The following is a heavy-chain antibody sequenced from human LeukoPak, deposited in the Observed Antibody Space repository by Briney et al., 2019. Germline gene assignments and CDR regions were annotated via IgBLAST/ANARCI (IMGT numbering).Heavy chain of an antibody. J-gene: IGHJ4*02. CDR1: GGSISSSSYY. Sequence: SETLSLTCTVSGGSISSSSYYWGWIRQPPGKGLEWIGSIYYSGSTYYNPSLKSRVTISVDTSKNQFSLKLSSVTAADTAVYYCARHDCSGGSCFPFDYWGQGTLVTVSS. V-gene: IGHV4-39*01. CDR2: IYYSGST. CDR3: ARHDCSGGSCFPFDY. D-gene: IGHD2-15*01.